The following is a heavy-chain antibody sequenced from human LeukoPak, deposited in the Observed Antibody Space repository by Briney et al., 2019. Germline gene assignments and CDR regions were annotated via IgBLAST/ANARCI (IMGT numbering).Heavy chain of an antibody. Sequence: SETLSLTCTVSGGSISSGGYYWSWIRQPPGKGLEWIGYMYYSGSTYYNPSLKSRITISVDTSKNQFSLKLSSVTAADTAVYYCARGDYYYIDVWGKGTTVTVSS. J-gene: IGHJ6*03. V-gene: IGHV4-31*03. CDR1: GGSISSGGYY. CDR3: ARGDYYYIDV. CDR2: MYYSGST.